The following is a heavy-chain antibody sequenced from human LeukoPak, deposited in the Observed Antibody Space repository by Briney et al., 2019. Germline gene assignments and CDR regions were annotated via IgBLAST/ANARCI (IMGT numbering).Heavy chain of an antibody. V-gene: IGHV3-48*03. Sequence: GGSLRLSCAASGFTFRSYEMNWVRQAPGKGLEWVSYISGSGSTIHYADFVKGRFTISRDNAKNSLFLQMNSLRAEDTAVYYCARGGYNYGYAFDIWGRGTMVTASS. D-gene: IGHD5-24*01. CDR1: GFTFRSYE. CDR3: ARGGYNYGYAFDI. CDR2: ISGSGSTI. J-gene: IGHJ3*02.